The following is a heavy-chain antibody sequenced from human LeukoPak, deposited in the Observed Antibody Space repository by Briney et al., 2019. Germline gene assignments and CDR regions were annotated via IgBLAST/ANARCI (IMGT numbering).Heavy chain of an antibody. D-gene: IGHD3-3*01. CDR2: INPNSGGT. CDR1: GYTFTGYY. J-gene: IGHJ3*02. CDR3: ATALAVDYDFWSGYYSGHAFDI. V-gene: IGHV1-2*02. Sequence: GASVKVSCKASGYTFTGYYMHWVRQAPGQGFEWMGWINPNSGGTNYAQKFQGRVTMTRDTSISTAYMELSRLRPDDTAVYYCATALAVDYDFWSGYYSGHAFDIWGQGTMVTVSS.